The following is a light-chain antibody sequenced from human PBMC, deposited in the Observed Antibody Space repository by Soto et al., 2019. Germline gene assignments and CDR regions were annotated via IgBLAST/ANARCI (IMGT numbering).Light chain of an antibody. V-gene: IGKV3D-20*02. J-gene: IGKJ4*01. Sequence: EIVLTQSPDTLSLSPGERATLSCRASQSVRSNYLAWYQQKPGQAPRFLIYDASSRATGIPDRFSGSGSGTDFTLTISRLEPEDFAVYYCQQRSNWPPLTFGGGTKVEIK. CDR1: QSVRSNY. CDR3: QQRSNWPPLT. CDR2: DAS.